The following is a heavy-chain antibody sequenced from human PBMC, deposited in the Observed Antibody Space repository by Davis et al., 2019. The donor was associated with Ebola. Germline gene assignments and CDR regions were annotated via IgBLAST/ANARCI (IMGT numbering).Heavy chain of an antibody. D-gene: IGHD3-22*01. CDR2: IYYSGST. CDR3: ARGSEITMIVVVRPGWGFRFDP. Sequence: PSETLSLTCTVSGGSISSSSYYWGWIRQPPGKGLEWIGSIYYSGSTNYNPSLKSRVTISVDTSKNQFSLKLSSVTAADTAVYYCARGSEITMIVVVRPGWGFRFDPWGQGTLVTVSS. CDR1: GGSISSSSYY. J-gene: IGHJ5*02. V-gene: IGHV4-39*07.